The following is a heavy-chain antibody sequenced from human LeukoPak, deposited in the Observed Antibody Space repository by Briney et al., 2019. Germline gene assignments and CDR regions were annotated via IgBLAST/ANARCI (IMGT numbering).Heavy chain of an antibody. Sequence: PGGSLRLSCAASGFTFSSYAMSWVRQAPGKGLEWVSAISGSGGSTYYADSVKGRFTISRDNSKNTLYLQMNSLRAEDTAVYYCAKYEGAGYDFWSGYSTQYFDYWGQGTLVTVSS. CDR1: GFTFSSYA. D-gene: IGHD3-3*01. CDR3: AKYEGAGYDFWSGYSTQYFDY. V-gene: IGHV3-23*01. J-gene: IGHJ4*02. CDR2: ISGSGGST.